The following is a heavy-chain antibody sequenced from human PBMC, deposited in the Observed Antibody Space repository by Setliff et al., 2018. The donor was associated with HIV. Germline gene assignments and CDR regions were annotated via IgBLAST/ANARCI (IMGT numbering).Heavy chain of an antibody. CDR1: GGSISSGSFY. V-gene: IGHV4-39*01. D-gene: IGHD6-19*01. CDR3: ARSDGESGYSTGWYYFDY. Sequence: SETLSLTCTVSGGSISSGSFYWGWIRQPPGKGLEWIATISYSGSTHYNLALMSRVTISMDTSRNQFSVKLSSVTAADTAVYYCARSDGESGYSTGWYYFDYWGQGTLVTVSS. CDR2: ISYSGST. J-gene: IGHJ4*02.